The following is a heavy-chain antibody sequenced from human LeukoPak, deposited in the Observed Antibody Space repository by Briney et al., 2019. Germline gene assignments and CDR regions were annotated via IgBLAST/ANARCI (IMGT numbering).Heavy chain of an antibody. CDR2: ISSNGGRT. CDR1: GFTFSSYA. V-gene: IGHV3-64*01. D-gene: IGHD3-22*01. CDR3: ASARDSSGYYLY. Sequence: PGESLRLSCAASGFTFSSYAMHWVRQAPGKGQEYVSAISSNGGRTYYANSVKGRFTISRDNSKNTLYLQMGSLRAEDMAVYYCASARDSSGYYLYWGQGTLVTVSS. J-gene: IGHJ4*02.